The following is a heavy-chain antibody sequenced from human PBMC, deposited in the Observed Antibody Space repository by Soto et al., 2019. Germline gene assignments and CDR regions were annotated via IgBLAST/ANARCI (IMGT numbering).Heavy chain of an antibody. Sequence: EVQLLESGGGLVQPGGSLRLSCAASGFTFSSYAMSWVRQAPGKGLEWVSAISGSGGSTYYADSVKGRFTISRDNSKNTLYLQMNSLRAEDTAVYYCVNTKARVQLWLLDDYWGQGTLVTVSS. J-gene: IGHJ4*02. V-gene: IGHV3-23*01. D-gene: IGHD5-18*01. CDR1: GFTFSSYA. CDR3: VNTKARVQLWLLDDY. CDR2: ISGSGGST.